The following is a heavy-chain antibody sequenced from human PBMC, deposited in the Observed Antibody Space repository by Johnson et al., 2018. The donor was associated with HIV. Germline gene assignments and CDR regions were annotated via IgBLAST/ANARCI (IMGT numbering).Heavy chain of an antibody. CDR2: IDWNGGSS. CDR3: AIGRGEFPRHAFDI. V-gene: IGHV3-20*04. J-gene: IGHJ3*02. Sequence: MQLVESGGGLVQPGGSLRLSCAASGFTFSSYWMTWVRQAPGKGLEWVSGIDWNGGSSGYADSVKGRFSISRDNSRNTLFLHMNSLKADDTAVYYCAIGRGEFPRHAFDIWGQGTMVTVSS. CDR1: GFTFSSYW. D-gene: IGHD3-10*01.